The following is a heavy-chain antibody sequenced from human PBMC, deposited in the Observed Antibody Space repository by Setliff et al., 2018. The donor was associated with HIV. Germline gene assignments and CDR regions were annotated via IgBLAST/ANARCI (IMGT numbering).Heavy chain of an antibody. CDR2: INPSSGST. CDR3: ARDPAPSSSASYLQH. V-gene: IGHV1-46*01. Sequence: GASVKVSCKASGYTFTSYYMHWVRQAPGQGLEWMGIINPSSGSTTYAQKFQGRVTMTRDTSTSTVYMELSSLRSEDTAVYYCARDPAPSSSASYLQHWGQDTLVTVSS. D-gene: IGHD6-6*01. CDR1: GYTFTSYY. J-gene: IGHJ1*01.